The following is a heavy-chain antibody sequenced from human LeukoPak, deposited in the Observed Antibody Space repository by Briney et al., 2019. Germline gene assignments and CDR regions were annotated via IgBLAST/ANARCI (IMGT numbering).Heavy chain of an antibody. J-gene: IGHJ4*02. CDR2: ISDSTSYT. Sequence: GGSLRLSCAASGFTFRDYYMTWIRQAPGKGLEWVSYISDSTSYTNYADSVKGRFTISRDNAKNSLYLQMNSLRAEDTAVYYCAREVYGDDYFDQWGQGTLVTVSS. CDR1: GFTFRDYY. CDR3: AREVYGDDYFDQ. D-gene: IGHD4-17*01. V-gene: IGHV3-11*06.